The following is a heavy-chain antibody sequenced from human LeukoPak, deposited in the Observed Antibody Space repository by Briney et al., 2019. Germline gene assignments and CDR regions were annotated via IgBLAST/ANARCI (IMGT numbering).Heavy chain of an antibody. CDR1: GFTVSSNY. Sequence: GGSLRLSCAASGFTVSSNYMGWVRQAPGKGLEWVANIKQDGSEKYYVDSVKGRFTISRDNAKNSLYLQMNSLRAEDTAVYYCARENYFDYWGQGTLVTVSS. J-gene: IGHJ4*02. CDR3: ARENYFDY. V-gene: IGHV3-7*01. CDR2: IKQDGSEK.